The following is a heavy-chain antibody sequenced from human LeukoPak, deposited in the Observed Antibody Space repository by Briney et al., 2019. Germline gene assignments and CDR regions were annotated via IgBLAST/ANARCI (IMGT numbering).Heavy chain of an antibody. CDR2: ISSSGSTI. CDR3: ARALFSSWYSGYYYYGMDV. CDR1: GFTFSSYE. Sequence: PGGSLRLSCAASGFTFSSYEMNWVRQAPGKGLEWVSYISSSGSTIYYADSVKGRFTISRDNAKNSLYLQMNSLRAEDTAVYYCARALFSSWYSGYYYYGMDVWGQGTLVTVSS. J-gene: IGHJ6*02. V-gene: IGHV3-48*03. D-gene: IGHD6-13*01.